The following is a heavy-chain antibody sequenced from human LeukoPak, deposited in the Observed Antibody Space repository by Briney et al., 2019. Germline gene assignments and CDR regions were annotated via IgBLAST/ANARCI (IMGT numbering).Heavy chain of an antibody. CDR1: GGTFSSYA. D-gene: IGHD3-10*01. CDR3: ARDQVSYYGSGSYSVAD. V-gene: IGHV1-69*13. CDR2: IIPIFGTA. J-gene: IGHJ4*02. Sequence: SVKVSCKASGGTFSSYAISWVRQAPGQGLEWMGGIIPIFGTASYAQKFQGRVTITADESTSTAYMELSSLRSEDTAVYYCARDQVSYYGSGSYSVADWGQGTLVTVSS.